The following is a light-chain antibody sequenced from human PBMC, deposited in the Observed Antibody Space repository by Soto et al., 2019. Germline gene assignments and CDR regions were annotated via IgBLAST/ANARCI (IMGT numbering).Light chain of an antibody. J-gene: IGKJ2*01. Sequence: EIVMTQSPATLSVSPGERATLSCRASQSVSSNLAWYQQKPGQAPRLLIYGASTRATGIPARFSGSRSGTEFTLTISSLQSEEFAVYCCQQYNNWPYTFGQGNKLEIK. CDR1: QSVSSN. V-gene: IGKV3-15*01. CDR2: GAS. CDR3: QQYNNWPYT.